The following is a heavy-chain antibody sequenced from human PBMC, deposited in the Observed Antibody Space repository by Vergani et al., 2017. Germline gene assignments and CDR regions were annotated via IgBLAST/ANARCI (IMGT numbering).Heavy chain of an antibody. Sequence: QVQLVQSGAEVKKPGASVKFSCTVSGYTLTELSMHWVRQAPGKGLEWMGWINPNSGGTKYAQKFQGRVTMTRDTSIRTAYMELSRLGSDDTAVYYCARDGDIVVVVAAARDYYYYGMDVWGQGTTVTVSS. V-gene: IGHV1-2*02. CDR2: INPNSGGT. CDR3: ARDGDIVVVVAAARDYYYYGMDV. CDR1: GYTLTELS. J-gene: IGHJ6*02. D-gene: IGHD2-15*01.